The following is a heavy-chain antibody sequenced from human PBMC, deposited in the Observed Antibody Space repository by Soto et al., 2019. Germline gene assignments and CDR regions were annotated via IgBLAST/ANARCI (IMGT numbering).Heavy chain of an antibody. V-gene: IGHV3-74*01. Sequence: GGSLRLSCAASGFTFDDYTMHWVRQAPGKGLEWVSRIKGDGSSTSYSDSVKGRFTISRDNAKNTVFLQMNSLGAEDTAVYWCARGIRNYYGVDVWGQGTTVTVSS. CDR3: ARGIRNYYGVDV. CDR1: GFTFDDYT. CDR2: IKGDGSST. J-gene: IGHJ6*02.